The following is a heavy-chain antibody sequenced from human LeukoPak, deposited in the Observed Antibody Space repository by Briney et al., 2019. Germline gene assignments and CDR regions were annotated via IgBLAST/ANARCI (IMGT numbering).Heavy chain of an antibody. CDR2: IYYSGST. V-gene: IGHV4-39*07. J-gene: IGHJ4*02. D-gene: IGHD3-22*01. CDR1: GGSISSSSYY. CDR3: ARGTYYYDSSGPFDY. Sequence: ETLSLTCTVSGGSISSSSYYWGWIRQPPGKGPEWTGSIYYSGSTYYNPSLKSRVTISVDTSKNQFSLKLSSVTAADTAVYYCARGTYYYDSSGPFDYWGQGTLVTVSS.